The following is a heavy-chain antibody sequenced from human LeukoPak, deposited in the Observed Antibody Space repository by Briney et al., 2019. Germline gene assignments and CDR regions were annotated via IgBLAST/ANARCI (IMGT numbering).Heavy chain of an antibody. J-gene: IGHJ6*03. Sequence: KPSETLSLTCTVSGGSISSYYWSWIRQPPGKGLEWIGYIYYSGSTNYNPSLQSRVTISVDTSKNQFSLKLSSVTAADTAVYYCARTYYDYVWGSYRSYYYYMDVWGKGTTVTVSS. D-gene: IGHD3-16*02. V-gene: IGHV4-59*01. CDR1: GGSISSYY. CDR3: ARTYYDYVWGSYRSYYYYMDV. CDR2: IYYSGST.